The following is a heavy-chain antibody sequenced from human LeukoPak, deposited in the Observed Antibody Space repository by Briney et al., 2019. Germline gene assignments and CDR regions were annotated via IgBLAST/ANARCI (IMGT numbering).Heavy chain of an antibody. V-gene: IGHV4-34*01. D-gene: IGHD1-1*01. Sequence: KSSETLSLTCAVYGGSFSGYYWSWIRQTPGKGLEWIGEINHSGSTNCNPSLKSRVTISVDTSKQQFSLKLSSVTAADTAVYYCARPREKGTTGTTGAFDIWGQGTMVTVSS. J-gene: IGHJ3*02. CDR2: INHSGST. CDR1: GGSFSGYY. CDR3: ARPREKGTTGTTGAFDI.